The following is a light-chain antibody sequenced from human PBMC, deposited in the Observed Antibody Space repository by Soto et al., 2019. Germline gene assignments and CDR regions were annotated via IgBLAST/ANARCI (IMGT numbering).Light chain of an antibody. CDR2: DAS. CDR1: QSVSSSY. V-gene: IGKV3-15*01. J-gene: IGKJ4*01. CDR3: QQYYKWPLT. Sequence: EIVLTQSPGTLSLSPGERATLSCRASQSVSSSYLAWYQQKPGQAPRLLIYDASTRATGIPARLSGSGSGTEFTLTISSLESQDFAVYYCQQYYKWPLTFGGGTKVEIK.